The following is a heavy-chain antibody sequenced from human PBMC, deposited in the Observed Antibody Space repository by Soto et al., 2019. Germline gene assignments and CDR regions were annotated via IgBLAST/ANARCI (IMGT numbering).Heavy chain of an antibody. J-gene: IGHJ4*02. CDR2: VSYDGGHQ. CDR3: ANAGATGYCAGVGCSHSIDY. D-gene: IGHD2-8*02. CDR1: GFTFGNYG. V-gene: IGHV3-30*18. Sequence: PGGSLRLSCTGSGFTFGNYGFHWVRQAPGKGLEWLGIVSYDGGHQFYADSVRGQITISRDNSNKEVILQMRNLTRGAAAVYFCANAGATGYCAGVGCSHSIDYWGPGTLVTVSS.